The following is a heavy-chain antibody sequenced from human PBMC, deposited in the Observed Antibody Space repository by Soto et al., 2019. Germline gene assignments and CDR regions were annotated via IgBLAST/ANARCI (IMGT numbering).Heavy chain of an antibody. CDR1: GGSISSGDYY. CDR3: ARALGYCSGGSCLPAYYYYGMDV. D-gene: IGHD2-15*01. V-gene: IGHV4-30-4*01. CDR2: IYDSGST. J-gene: IGHJ6*02. Sequence: QVQLQESGPGLVKPSQTLSLTCTVSGGSISSGDYYWSWIRQPPGRGLEWIGYIYDSGSTYYNPSLKSRDTISVDTSKNQCSLKLSSVTAADTAVYYCARALGYCSGGSCLPAYYYYGMDVWGQGTTVTVSS.